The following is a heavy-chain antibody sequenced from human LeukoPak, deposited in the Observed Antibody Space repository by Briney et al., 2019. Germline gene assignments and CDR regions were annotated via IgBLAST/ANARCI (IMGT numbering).Heavy chain of an antibody. CDR2: IWYDGSNK. CDR1: GFTFSSYG. J-gene: IGHJ4*02. V-gene: IGHV3-30*02. D-gene: IGHD1-20*01. CDR3: AKDGYNWNPKGVYFDY. Sequence: GGSLRLSCAASGFTFSSYGMHWVRQAPGKGLEWVAVIWYDGSNKYYADSVKGRFTISRDNSKNTLYLQMNSLRAEDTAVYYCAKDGYNWNPKGVYFDYWGQGTLVTVSS.